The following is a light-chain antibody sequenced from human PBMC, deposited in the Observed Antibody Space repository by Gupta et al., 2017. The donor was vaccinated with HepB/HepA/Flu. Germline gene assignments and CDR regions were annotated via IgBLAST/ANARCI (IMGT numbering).Light chain of an antibody. CDR3: SLYMGNSIWM. CDR1: SGSVASEYH. Sequence: QTVVTQEPSFSVSPGGTVTLTCVLTSGSVASEYHPSWVRHTPGHTPRTLIYDTNTRSSGVPDRFSGSILGNKAALTITGAQADDECDYYCSLYMGNSIWMFGGGTRLTVL. CDR2: DTN. J-gene: IGLJ3*02. V-gene: IGLV8-61*01.